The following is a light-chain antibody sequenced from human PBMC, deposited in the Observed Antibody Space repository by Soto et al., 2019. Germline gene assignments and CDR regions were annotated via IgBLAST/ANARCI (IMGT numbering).Light chain of an antibody. CDR2: AVN. J-gene: IGLJ2*01. Sequence: QSALTQPASVSGSPGQSITISCAGTSSDVGGYNYVSWYQQHPGKVPRLIISAVNKRPSGVSDRFSGSKSGNTSSLTISGLQAEDEADYYCASVTRSVTVVFGGGTKLTVL. CDR1: SSDVGGYNY. CDR3: ASVTRSVTVV. V-gene: IGLV2-14*03.